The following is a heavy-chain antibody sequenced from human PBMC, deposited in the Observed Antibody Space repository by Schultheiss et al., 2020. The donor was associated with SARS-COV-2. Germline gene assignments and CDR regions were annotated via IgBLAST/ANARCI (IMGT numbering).Heavy chain of an antibody. D-gene: IGHD4-17*01. CDR2: ISSSSSYI. V-gene: IGHV3-21*01. J-gene: IGHJ4*02. CDR3: ARLDYGDYEIDY. CDR1: GFTFSSYW. Sequence: GGSLRLSCAASGFTFSSYWMHWVRQAPGKGLVWVSSISSSSSYIYYADSVKGRFTISRDNAKNSLYLQMNSLRAEDTAVYYCARLDYGDYEIDYWGQGTLVTVSS.